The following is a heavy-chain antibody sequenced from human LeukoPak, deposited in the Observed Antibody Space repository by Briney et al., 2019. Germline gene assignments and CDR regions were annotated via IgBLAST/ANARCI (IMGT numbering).Heavy chain of an antibody. J-gene: IGHJ6*02. CDR3: ARALRGFGMDV. CDR2: ISSSGSYI. CDR1: GFTFSSYN. V-gene: IGHV3-21*01. Sequence: GGSLRLSCAASGFTFSSYNINWVRQAPGKGLEWVSFISSSGSYIYYADSVKGRFTISRDSAKNSLYLQMNSLRAEDTAVYYCARALRGFGMDVWGQGTTVTVSS.